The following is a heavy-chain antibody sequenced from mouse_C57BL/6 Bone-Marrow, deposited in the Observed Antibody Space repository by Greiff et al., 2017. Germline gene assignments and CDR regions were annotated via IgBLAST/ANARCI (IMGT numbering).Heavy chain of an antibody. CDR3: VRHAFAY. J-gene: IGHJ3*01. V-gene: IGHV10-1*01. Sequence: EVKLQESGGGLVQPKGSLKLSCAASGFSFNTYAMNWVRQAPGKGLEWVARIRSKSNNYATYYADSVKDRFTISRDDSESMLYLQMNNMKTEDTAMYYCVRHAFAYGGQGTLVTVSA. CDR2: IRSKSNNYAT. CDR1: GFSFNTYA.